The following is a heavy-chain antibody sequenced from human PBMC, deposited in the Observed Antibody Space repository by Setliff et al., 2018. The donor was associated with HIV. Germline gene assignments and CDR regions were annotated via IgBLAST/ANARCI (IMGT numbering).Heavy chain of an antibody. V-gene: IGHV1-8*01. CDR3: ARARAAGGQRYYFDY. J-gene: IGHJ4*02. D-gene: IGHD2-15*01. CDR1: GYTFTSYD. Sequence: ASVKVSCKASGYTFTSYDINWVRQATGQGLEWMGWMNPNSGNTGYAQKFQGRVTMTWNTSISTAYMELSSLGSEDTAAYYCARARAAGGQRYYFDYWGQGTLVTVSS. CDR2: MNPNSGNT.